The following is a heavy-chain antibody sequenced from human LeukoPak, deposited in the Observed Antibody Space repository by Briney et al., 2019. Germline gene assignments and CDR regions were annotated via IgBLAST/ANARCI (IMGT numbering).Heavy chain of an antibody. J-gene: IGHJ4*02. CDR2: ISWNSFNI. CDR3: AKDGIAAAGTTDYFDY. Sequence: QPGGSLRLSCAASGFTFDDFAMHWVRQAPEKGLEWVSGISWNSFNIGYADSVKGRFTISRDNAKNTLYLQMNSLRAEDTALYYCAKDGIAAAGTTDYFDYWGQGTLVTVSS. CDR1: GFTFDDFA. V-gene: IGHV3-9*01. D-gene: IGHD6-13*01.